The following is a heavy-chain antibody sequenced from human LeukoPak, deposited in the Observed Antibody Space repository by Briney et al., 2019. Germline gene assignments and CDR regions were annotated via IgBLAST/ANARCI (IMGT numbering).Heavy chain of an antibody. V-gene: IGHV4-59*01. D-gene: IGHD1-26*01. Sequence: PSETLSLTYTVSGGSISSYYWSWIRQPPGKGLEWIGYIYYSGSTNYNPSLKSRVTISVDTSKNQFSLKLSSVTAADTAVYYCVRYNSGSYWFDYWGQGTLVTVSS. CDR3: VRYNSGSYWFDY. J-gene: IGHJ4*02. CDR2: IYYSGST. CDR1: GGSISSYY.